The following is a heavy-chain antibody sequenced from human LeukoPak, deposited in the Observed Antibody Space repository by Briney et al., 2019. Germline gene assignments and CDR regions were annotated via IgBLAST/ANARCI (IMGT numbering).Heavy chain of an antibody. D-gene: IGHD3-9*01. V-gene: IGHV1-2*04. CDR1: GYTFTGYY. J-gene: IGHJ4*02. CDR2: INPNSGGT. Sequence: ASVKVSCKASGYTFTGYYMHWVRQAPGQGLEWMGWINPNSGGTNYAQKFQGWVTMTRDTSISTAYMELSRLRSDDTAVYYCARECYDILTGLNYFDYWGQGTLVTVSS. CDR3: ARECYDILTGLNYFDY.